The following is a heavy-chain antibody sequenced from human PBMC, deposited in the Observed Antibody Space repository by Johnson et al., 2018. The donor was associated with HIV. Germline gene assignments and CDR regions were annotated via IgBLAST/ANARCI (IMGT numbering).Heavy chain of an antibody. CDR3: AREVGSWYSSSSGAFDI. CDR2: IGTAGDT. V-gene: IGHV3-13*01. Sequence: VQLVESGGGVVKPGGSLRLSCAASGFTFSSYDMHWVRQATGKGLEWVSAIGTAGDTYYPGSVKGRFTISRENAKNSLYLQMNSLRAGDTAVYYCAREVGSWYSSSSGAFDIWGQGTMVTV. CDR1: GFTFSSYD. J-gene: IGHJ3*02. D-gene: IGHD6-6*01.